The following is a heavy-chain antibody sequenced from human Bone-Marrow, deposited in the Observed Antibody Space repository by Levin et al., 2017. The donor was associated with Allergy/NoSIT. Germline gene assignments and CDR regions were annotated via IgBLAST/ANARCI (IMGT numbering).Heavy chain of an antibody. Sequence: SGPTLVKSTQTLTVTCTCSGFSLRSSAVGVGWIRQPPGKPLEWLALIYWDDEKRYRPSLKSRVTISKDTSRNQVVLTMTNVDPVDTATYSCAHTTGDGFFDYWGQGIPVTVS. CDR3: AHTTGDGFFDY. CDR2: IYWDDEK. V-gene: IGHV2-5*02. D-gene: IGHD5-24*01. J-gene: IGHJ4*02. CDR1: GFSLRSSAVG.